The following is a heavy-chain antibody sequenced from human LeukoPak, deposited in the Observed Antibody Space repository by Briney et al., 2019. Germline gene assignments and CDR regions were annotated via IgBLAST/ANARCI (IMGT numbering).Heavy chain of an antibody. CDR2: IRYDGSNK. Sequence: GGSLRLSCAASGFTFSSYGMHWVRQAPGKGLEWVAFIRYDGSNKYYADSVKGRFTISRDNSKNTLYLQMNSLRAEDTAVYYCAREAAAGNGYDYWGQGTLVTVSS. J-gene: IGHJ4*02. V-gene: IGHV3-30*02. D-gene: IGHD6-13*01. CDR1: GFTFSSYG. CDR3: AREAAAGNGYDY.